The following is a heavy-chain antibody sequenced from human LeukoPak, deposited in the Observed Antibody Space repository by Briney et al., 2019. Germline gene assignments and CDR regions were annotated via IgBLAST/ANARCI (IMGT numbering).Heavy chain of an antibody. CDR2: IDTSGRT. CDR3: VRHGDFDAFDR. V-gene: IGHV4-4*09. D-gene: IGHD4-17*01. Sequence: PSETLSLTCTVSGGSTSSYYWSWIRQPPGKGLEWIGYIDTSGRTKYNPSLKSRGTISGDTSKNQFSLNLNSVTAADTAVYYCVRHGDFDAFDRWGQGTMVTVSS. CDR1: GGSTSSYY. J-gene: IGHJ3*02.